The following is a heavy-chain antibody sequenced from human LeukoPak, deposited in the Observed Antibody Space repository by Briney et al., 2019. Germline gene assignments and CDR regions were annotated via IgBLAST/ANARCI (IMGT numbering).Heavy chain of an antibody. J-gene: IGHJ3*02. CDR3: ARDDYGGKLDI. Sequence: GGSLRLSCAASGFTFSNYDMHWVRQAPGKGLEWVAVIWYDGCNKYYADSVKGRFTISRDNSKNTLYLQMNSLRAEDTAVYYCARDDYGGKLDIWGQGTVVTVSS. CDR2: IWYDGCNK. V-gene: IGHV3-33*01. CDR1: GFTFSNYD. D-gene: IGHD4-23*01.